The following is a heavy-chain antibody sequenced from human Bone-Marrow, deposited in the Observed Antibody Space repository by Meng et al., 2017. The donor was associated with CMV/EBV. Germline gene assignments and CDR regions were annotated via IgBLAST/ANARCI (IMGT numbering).Heavy chain of an antibody. Sequence: GESLKISCAASGFIFSTYAMNWVRQAPGKGLEWVSVVSGSGSSTYYEDSVKGRFTISRDNSKTTLYPQMNSLSAEDTAVYYCAKVRYCSGSSCFPYYYHGMDVWGQGTTVTVSS. CDR3: AKVRYCSGSSCFPYYYHGMDV. CDR2: VSGSGSST. D-gene: IGHD2-15*01. J-gene: IGHJ6*02. V-gene: IGHV3-23*01. CDR1: GFIFSTYA.